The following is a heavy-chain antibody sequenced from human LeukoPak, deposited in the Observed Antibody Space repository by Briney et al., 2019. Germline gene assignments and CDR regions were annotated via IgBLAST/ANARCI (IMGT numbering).Heavy chain of an antibody. V-gene: IGHV4-59*01. CDR3: ARDAAGTWDNWFDP. J-gene: IGHJ5*02. Sequence: SETLSLTCTVSGGSISSYYWSWIRQPPGKGLEWIGYIYYSESTNYNPSLKSRVTISVDTSKNQFSLKLSSVTAADTAVYYCARDAAGTWDNWFDPWGQGTLVTVSS. CDR2: IYYSEST. CDR1: GGSISSYY. D-gene: IGHD6-13*01.